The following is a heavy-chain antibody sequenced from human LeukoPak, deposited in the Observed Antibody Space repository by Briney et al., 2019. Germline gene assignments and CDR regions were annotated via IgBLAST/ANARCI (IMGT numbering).Heavy chain of an antibody. J-gene: IGHJ4*02. Sequence: GASVKVSCKASGGTFSSYAISWVRQAPGQGLEWMGRIIPILGIANYAQKFQGRVTITADKSTSTAYMELSSLRSEDTAVYYCARGMVRGVREDYWGQGTLVTVSS. D-gene: IGHD3-10*01. CDR1: GGTFSSYA. V-gene: IGHV1-69*04. CDR3: ARGMVRGVREDY. CDR2: IIPILGIA.